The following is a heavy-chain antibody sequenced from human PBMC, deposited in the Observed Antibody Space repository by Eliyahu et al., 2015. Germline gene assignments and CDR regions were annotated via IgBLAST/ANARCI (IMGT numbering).Heavy chain of an antibody. CDR3: ARDTTVCGSDCHTEAGFDY. V-gene: IGHV1-18*01. J-gene: IGHJ4*02. CDR1: GYTFVSYG. CDR2: ISPHNGNT. D-gene: IGHD2-21*02. Sequence: QVQLVQSGSEVKKPGASVKVSCKVSGYTFVSYGISWVRQAPGQGLEWVGWISPHNGNTNSAQNLQDRVTMTTDTSTSTAYLELRSLRSDDTALYYCARDTTVCGSDCHTEAGFDYWGQGTLVTVSS.